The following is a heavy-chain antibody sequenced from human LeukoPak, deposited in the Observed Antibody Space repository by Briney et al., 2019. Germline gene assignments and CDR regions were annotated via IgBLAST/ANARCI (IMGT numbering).Heavy chain of an antibody. CDR1: GGSISSTSIYY. D-gene: IGHD2-2*01. CDR3: ARLSAMAHDAFDI. CDR2: VYSTGSTTGST. J-gene: IGHJ3*02. V-gene: IGHV4-39*01. Sequence: PSETLSLTCTVSGGSISSTSIYYWGWIRQPPGKGLDWIGSVYSTGSTTGSTYYNPSLKSRVTISADTSKNQFSLKLNSVTAADTAVYYCARLSAMAHDAFDIWGQGTMVTVSS.